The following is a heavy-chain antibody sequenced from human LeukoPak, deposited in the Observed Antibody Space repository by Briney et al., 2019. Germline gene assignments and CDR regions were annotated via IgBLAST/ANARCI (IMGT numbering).Heavy chain of an antibody. CDR3: ARGGYYGSGNDFRYDP. D-gene: IGHD3-10*01. CDR2: IYYSGSS. J-gene: IGHJ5*02. CDR1: GGSISSYY. V-gene: IGHV4-59*12. Sequence: SETLSLTCTVSGGSISSYYWSWIRQPPGKGLEWIGSIYYSGSSYCNPSLKSRVTISVDTSKNQFSLKLSSVTAADTAVYYCARGGYYGSGNDFRYDPWGQGTLVTVSS.